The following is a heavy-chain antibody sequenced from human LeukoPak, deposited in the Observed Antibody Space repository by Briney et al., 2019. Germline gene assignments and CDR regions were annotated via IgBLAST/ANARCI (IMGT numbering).Heavy chain of an antibody. Sequence: ASVKVSCKASGYTFTSNYIHWVRQAPGQGLEWMGMIYPRDGSTSYAQRFQGRVTVTRDTSTSTVHMELSGLRSEDTAVHYCARDQEGFDYWGQGTLVTVSS. CDR2: IYPRDGST. V-gene: IGHV1-46*01. J-gene: IGHJ4*02. CDR3: ARDQEGFDY. CDR1: GYTFTSNY.